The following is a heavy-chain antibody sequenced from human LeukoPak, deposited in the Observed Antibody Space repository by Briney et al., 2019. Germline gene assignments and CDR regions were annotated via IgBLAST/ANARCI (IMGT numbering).Heavy chain of an antibody. CDR3: ARKSNIVVVPAAGPPNWFDP. CDR1: GGSFSGYY. D-gene: IGHD2-2*01. V-gene: IGHV4-34*01. Sequence: SETLSLTCAVYGGSFSGYYWSWIRQPPGKGPEWIGEINHSGSTNYNPSLKSRVTISVDTSKNQFSLKLSSVTAADTAVYYCARKSNIVVVPAAGPPNWFDPWGQGTLVTVSS. J-gene: IGHJ5*02. CDR2: INHSGST.